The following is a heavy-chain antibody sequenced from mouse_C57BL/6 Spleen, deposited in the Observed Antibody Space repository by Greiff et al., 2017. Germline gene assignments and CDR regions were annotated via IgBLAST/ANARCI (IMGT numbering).Heavy chain of an antibody. Sequence: EVQGVESGGGLVQPGESLKLSCESNEYEFPSHDLSWVRKTPEKRMELVAAINSDGGSTYYPDTMERRFIISRDNTKKTLYLQMSSLRSEDTALYYCARRSMVTTRFAYWGQGTLVTVSA. J-gene: IGHJ3*01. CDR2: INSDGGST. CDR3: ARRSMVTTRFAY. D-gene: IGHD2-2*01. V-gene: IGHV5-2*01. CDR1: EYEFPSHD.